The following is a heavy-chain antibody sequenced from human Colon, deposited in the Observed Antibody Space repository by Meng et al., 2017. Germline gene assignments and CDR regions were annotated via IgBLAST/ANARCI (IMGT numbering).Heavy chain of an antibody. V-gene: IGHV3-11*01. CDR1: GGSVSSGHY. D-gene: IGHD2-2*02. Sequence: QVQLQESGPRLVKTSETLSLTCAVSGGSVSSGHYWSWVRQPPGKGLEWLSYISGSGSSVYYADSVKGRITISRDNAKNSLYLQMNSLRAEDTAVYYCARGRYRSTHWGQGTLVTVSS. CDR3: ARGRYRSTH. J-gene: IGHJ4*02. CDR2: ISGSGSSV.